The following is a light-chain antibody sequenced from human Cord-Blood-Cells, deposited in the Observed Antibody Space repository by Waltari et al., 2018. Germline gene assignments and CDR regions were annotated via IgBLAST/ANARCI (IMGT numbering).Light chain of an antibody. CDR2: GAS. J-gene: IGKJ3*01. V-gene: IGKV3-15*01. CDR3: QPYNNWPLESIP. Sequence: VRTQSPATLSVSPGERATLSCRASQSVSRNLAWYQQKPGPAPRLRIDGASTRATGIPSRVSGSGSGTEFTRTLSSLQSEDFSVYYCQPYNNWPLESIPFGPGTKVDI. CDR1: QSVSRN.